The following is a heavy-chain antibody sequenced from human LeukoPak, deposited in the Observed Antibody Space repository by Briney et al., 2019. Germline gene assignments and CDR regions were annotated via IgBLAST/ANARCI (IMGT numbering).Heavy chain of an antibody. V-gene: IGHV3-48*01. CDR1: GFTFSSYS. J-gene: IGHJ4*02. CDR3: ARVPTTPMPAAGTIDG. CDR2: ISSSSSTI. Sequence: GGSLRLSCAASGFTFSSYSMNWVRQAPGKGLEWVSYISSSSSTIYYADSVKGRFTISRDNAKNSLYLQMNSLRAEDTAVYYCARVPTTPMPAAGTIDGWGQGTLDTVSS. D-gene: IGHD6-25*01.